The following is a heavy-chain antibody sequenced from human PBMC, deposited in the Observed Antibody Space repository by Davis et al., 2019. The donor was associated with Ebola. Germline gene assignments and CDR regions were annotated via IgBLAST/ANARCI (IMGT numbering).Heavy chain of an antibody. J-gene: IGHJ4*02. V-gene: IGHV3-43*02. CDR3: ARGGSSGYYYVY. D-gene: IGHD3-22*01. CDR2: ISGDGGST. Sequence: GESLKISCAASGFTFDDYAMHWVRQAPGKGLEWVSLISGDGGSTYYADSVKGRFTISRDNAKNSLYLQMNSLRAEDTAIYYCARGGSSGYYYVYWGQGALVTVSS. CDR1: GFTFDDYA.